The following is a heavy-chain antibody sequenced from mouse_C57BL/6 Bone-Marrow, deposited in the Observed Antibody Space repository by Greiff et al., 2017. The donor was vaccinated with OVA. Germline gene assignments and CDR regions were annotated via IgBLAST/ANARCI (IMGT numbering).Heavy chain of an antibody. CDR2: FYPGSGSI. Sequence: QVQLQQSGAELVKPGASVKLSCKASGYTFTEYPIHWVKQRSGQGLEWIGWFYPGSGSIKYNEKFKDKATLTADKSSSTVYMELSRLTSEDSAVYFGERHEDRDYGKGGYWDFDVWGTGTTVTVSS. J-gene: IGHJ1*03. CDR1: GYTFTEYP. D-gene: IGHD2-1*01. CDR3: ERHEDRDYGKGGYWDFDV. V-gene: IGHV1-62-2*01.